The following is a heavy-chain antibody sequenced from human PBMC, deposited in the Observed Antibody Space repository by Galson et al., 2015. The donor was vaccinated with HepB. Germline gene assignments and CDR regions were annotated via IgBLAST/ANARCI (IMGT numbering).Heavy chain of an antibody. Sequence: SVKVSCKASGYTFTGYYMHWVRQAPGQGLEWMGRINPNSGGTNYAQKFQGRVTMTRDTSISTAYMELSRLRSDDTVVYYCAREGIWGSSSWSEDAFDIWGQGTMVTVSS. J-gene: IGHJ3*02. D-gene: IGHD6-13*01. CDR2: INPNSGGT. CDR3: AREGIWGSSSWSEDAFDI. V-gene: IGHV1-2*05. CDR1: GYTFTGYY.